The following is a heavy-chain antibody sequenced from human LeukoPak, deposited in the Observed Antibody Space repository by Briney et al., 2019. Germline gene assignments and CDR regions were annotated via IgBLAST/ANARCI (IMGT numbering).Heavy chain of an antibody. CDR1: GDSISTYY. V-gene: IGHV4-59*12. J-gene: IGHJ5*02. Sequence: SETLSLTCTVSGDSISTYYWSWIRQPPGKGLEWIGYIYYRVTSDYNPSLKSRVTISVDTSKNQFSLKLSSVTAADTAVYYCAREGIYDILTGYENWFDPWGQGTLVTVSS. CDR3: AREGIYDILTGYENWFDP. D-gene: IGHD3-9*01. CDR2: IYYRVTS.